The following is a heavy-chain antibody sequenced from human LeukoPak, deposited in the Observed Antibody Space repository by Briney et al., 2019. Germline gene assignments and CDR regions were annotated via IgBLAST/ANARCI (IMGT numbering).Heavy chain of an antibody. Sequence: GDSLKISCKGSGYSFGSHWIGWVRQMPGKGLERMGFVYPGDSDTRYSPSFQGQVTISADKSISTAYLQWSSLKVSDSAIYYCARHVLAYGAPGVQYYLDFWGQGTLVTVSS. CDR2: VYPGDSDT. CDR3: ARHVLAYGAPGVQYYLDF. CDR1: GYSFGSHW. J-gene: IGHJ4*02. D-gene: IGHD4-17*01. V-gene: IGHV5-51*01.